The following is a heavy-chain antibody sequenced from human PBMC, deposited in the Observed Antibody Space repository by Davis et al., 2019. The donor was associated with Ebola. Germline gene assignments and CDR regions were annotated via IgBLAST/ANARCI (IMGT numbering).Heavy chain of an antibody. CDR1: GYSFTSYW. J-gene: IGHJ4*02. D-gene: IGHD3-10*01. Sequence: GESLKIPCKGSGYSFTSYWLARVRQMPGKGLECMGIIYPGDSETRYSPSFQGQVTISADKSITTAYLQWSSLKPSDTAMYYCARLRSITRLTSFYYWGQGTLVTVSS. CDR2: IYPGDSET. CDR3: ARLRSITRLTSFYY. V-gene: IGHV5-51*01.